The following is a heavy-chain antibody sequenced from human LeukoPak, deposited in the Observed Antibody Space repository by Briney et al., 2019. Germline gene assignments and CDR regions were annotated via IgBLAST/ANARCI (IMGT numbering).Heavy chain of an antibody. CDR2: IHYSGST. J-gene: IGHJ3*02. CDR3: ARGVMGDYAFDI. V-gene: IGHV4-39*07. Sequence: SETLSLTCTVSGDSISSSSYYWGWIRQPPGKGLEWIGSIHYSGSTYYNPSLKNRVTISVDTSKNQFSLKLSSVTAADTAVYYCARGVMGDYAFDIWGQGAMVTVSS. CDR1: GDSISSSSYY. D-gene: IGHD1-26*01.